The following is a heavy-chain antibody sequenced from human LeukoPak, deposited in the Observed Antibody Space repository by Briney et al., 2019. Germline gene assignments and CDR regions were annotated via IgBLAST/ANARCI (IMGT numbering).Heavy chain of an antibody. J-gene: IGHJ4*02. CDR2: IYSGGST. CDR3: ARVIRGWGDY. V-gene: IGHV3-66*01. Sequence: GGSLRLSCAASGFTASSNYMSWVRQAPGKGLEWVSVIYSGGSTYYADSVKGRFTISRDNSKNTLYLQMNSLRAEDTAVYYCARVIRGWGDYWGQGTLVTVSS. CDR1: GFTASSNY. D-gene: IGHD3-16*01.